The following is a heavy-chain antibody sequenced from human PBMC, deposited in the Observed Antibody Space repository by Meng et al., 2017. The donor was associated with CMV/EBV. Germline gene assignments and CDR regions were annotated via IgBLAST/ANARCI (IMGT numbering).Heavy chain of an antibody. CDR2: ISSSGCTI. J-gene: IGHJ4*02. CDR3: AKGDGAGTAYYFDY. V-gene: IGHV3-48*03. CDR1: GFTFSSYE. D-gene: IGHD6-13*01. Sequence: GGSLRLSCAASGFTFSSYEMNWVRQAPGKGLEWVSYISSSGCTIYYADSVKGRFTISRDNAKNSLYLQMNSLRAEDTALYYCAKGDGAGTAYYFDYWGQGTLVTVSS.